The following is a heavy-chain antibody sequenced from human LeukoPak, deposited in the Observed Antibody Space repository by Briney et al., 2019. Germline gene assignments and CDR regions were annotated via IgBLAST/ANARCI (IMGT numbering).Heavy chain of an antibody. Sequence: GGSLRLSCAASGFTFSSYAMHWVRQAPGKGLEYVSAISSNGGSTYYANSVKGRFTISRDNSKNTLYLQMGSLRAEDMAVYYCARGEAIVATSEGNYYYYYMDVWGKGTTVTISS. V-gene: IGHV3-64*01. D-gene: IGHD5-12*01. CDR1: GFTFSSYA. J-gene: IGHJ6*03. CDR3: ARGEAIVATSEGNYYYYYMDV. CDR2: ISSNGGST.